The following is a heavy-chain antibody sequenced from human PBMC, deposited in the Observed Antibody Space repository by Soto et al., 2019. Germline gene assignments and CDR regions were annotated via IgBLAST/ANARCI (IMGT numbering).Heavy chain of an antibody. J-gene: IGHJ4*02. CDR1: GYTFTGYY. CDR3: ATNTAVVNGFGY. D-gene: IGHD5-18*01. Sequence: AASVKVSCKXSGYTFTGYYMHWVRQAPGQGLEWMGWINPNSGDTNYAQKFQGRVTMTRDTSISTAYMELSRLRSDDTAVYYCATNTAVVNGFGYWGQGTLVTVSS. CDR2: INPNSGDT. V-gene: IGHV1-2*02.